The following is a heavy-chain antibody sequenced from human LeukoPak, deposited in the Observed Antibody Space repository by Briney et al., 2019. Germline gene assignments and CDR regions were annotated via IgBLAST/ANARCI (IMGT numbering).Heavy chain of an antibody. CDR3: ARHFVVAGTTLEAFDI. D-gene: IGHD6-19*01. J-gene: IGHJ3*02. CDR2: ISSSSSYI. CDR1: GFTFSSYS. V-gene: IGHV3-21*01. Sequence: GGSLRLSCAASGFTFSSYSMNWVRQAPGKGLEWVSSISSSSSYIYYADSVKGRFTISRDNAKNSLYLQMNSLRAEDTAVYYCARHFVVAGTTLEAFDIWGQGTMVTVSS.